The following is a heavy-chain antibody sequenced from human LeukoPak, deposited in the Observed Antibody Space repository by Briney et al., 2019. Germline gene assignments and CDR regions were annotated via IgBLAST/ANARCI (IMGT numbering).Heavy chain of an antibody. CDR2: ISSSSYI. CDR3: ARGGIAARPFYMDV. D-gene: IGHD6-6*01. CDR1: GFTFSSYS. J-gene: IGHJ6*03. V-gene: IGHV3-21*01. Sequence: PGGSLRLSCAASGFTFSSYSMNWVRQAPGKGLEWVSSISSSSYIYYADSVKGRFTISRDNAKNSLYLQMNSLRAEDTAVYYCARGGIAARPFYMDVWGKGITVTVSS.